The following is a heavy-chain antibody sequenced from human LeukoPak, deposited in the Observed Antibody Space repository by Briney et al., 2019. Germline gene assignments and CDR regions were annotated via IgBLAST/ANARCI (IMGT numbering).Heavy chain of an antibody. Sequence: GSLRLSCAASGFTVSSNYMSWVRQAPGKGLEWVSVIYSGGSTYYADSVKGRFTISRHNSKNTLYLQMNSLRAEDTAVYYCARSVTYYYDSSGFRWPSGAFDIWGQGTMVTVSS. CDR1: GFTVSSNY. V-gene: IGHV3-53*04. CDR2: IYSGGST. J-gene: IGHJ3*02. D-gene: IGHD3-22*01. CDR3: ARSVTYYYDSSGFRWPSGAFDI.